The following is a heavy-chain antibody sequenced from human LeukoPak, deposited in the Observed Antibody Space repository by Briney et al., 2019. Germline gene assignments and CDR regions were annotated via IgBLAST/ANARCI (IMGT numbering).Heavy chain of an antibody. CDR3: ARDREGLAYFDY. V-gene: IGHV1-2*02. J-gene: IGHJ4*02. CDR1: GYTFTGYY. Sequence: ASVKVSCKASGYTFTGYYMHWVRQAPGQGLEWMGWINPNSGGTDYAQKFRGRFTMTRDTSTSIACMDLSRLMLDDTAVYYCARDREGLAYFDYWGQGTLVPVSS. CDR2: INPNSGGT. D-gene: IGHD3/OR15-3a*01.